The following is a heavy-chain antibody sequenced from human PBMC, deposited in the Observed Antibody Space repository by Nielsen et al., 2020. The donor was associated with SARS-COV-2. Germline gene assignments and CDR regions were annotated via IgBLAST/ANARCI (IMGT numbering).Heavy chain of an antibody. CDR2: INHSGGT. V-gene: IGHV4-34*01. D-gene: IGHD6-13*01. CDR3: ARGQGRSIWEWGYYYYYMDV. J-gene: IGHJ6*03. CDR1: GGSFSGYD. Sequence: GSLRLSCAVYGGSFSGYDWTWIRQPPGKGLEWIGEINHSGGTKYGPSVKSRVFISIDTSKNQFSLKLRPVTAADTAVYYCARGQGRSIWEWGYYYYYMDVWGMGTTVTVSS.